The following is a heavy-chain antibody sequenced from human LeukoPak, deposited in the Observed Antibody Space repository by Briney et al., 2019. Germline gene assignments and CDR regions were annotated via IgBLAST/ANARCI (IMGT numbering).Heavy chain of an antibody. CDR1: GGSISSYY. V-gene: IGHV4-59*13. Sequence: TPSETLSLTCTVSGGSISSYYWSWIRQPPGKGLEWIGYIYYSGSTNYNPSLKSRVTISVDTSKNQFSLKLSSVTAADTAVYYCARVGPLRAIFGVVYAFDIWGQGTMVTVSS. J-gene: IGHJ3*02. CDR2: IYYSGST. CDR3: ARVGPLRAIFGVVYAFDI. D-gene: IGHD3-3*01.